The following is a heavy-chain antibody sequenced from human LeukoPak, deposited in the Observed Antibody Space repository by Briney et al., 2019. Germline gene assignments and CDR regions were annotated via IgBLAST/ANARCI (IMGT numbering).Heavy chain of an antibody. D-gene: IGHD4-23*01. J-gene: IGHJ4*02. CDR3: ARHDYGGNSGDS. CDR2: IGTSSSTI. V-gene: IGHV3-48*02. Sequence: AGGSLRLSCAASGFTFSSYSMNWVRQAPGKGLEWVSYIGTSSSTIYYADSVKGRFTISRDNAKNSLYLQMNSLRDEDTAVYYCARHDYGGNSGDSWGQGTLVTVSS. CDR1: GFTFSSYS.